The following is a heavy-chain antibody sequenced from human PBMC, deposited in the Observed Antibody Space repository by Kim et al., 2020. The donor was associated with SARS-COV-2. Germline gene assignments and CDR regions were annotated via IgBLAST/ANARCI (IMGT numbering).Heavy chain of an antibody. Sequence: SETLSLTCTVSGGSISSYYWSWIRQPPGKGLEWIGYIYYSGSTNYNPSLKSRVTISVDTSKNQFSLKLSSVTAADTAVYYCARAKGVLVNWFDPWGQGTLVTVSS. CDR1: GGSISSYY. CDR3: ARAKGVLVNWFDP. D-gene: IGHD3-3*01. CDR2: IYYSGST. J-gene: IGHJ5*02. V-gene: IGHV4-59*13.